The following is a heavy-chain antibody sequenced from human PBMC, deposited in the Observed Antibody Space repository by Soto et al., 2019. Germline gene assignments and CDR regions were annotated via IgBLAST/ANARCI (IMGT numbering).Heavy chain of an antibody. CDR2: ISAYNGNT. V-gene: IGHV1-18*01. D-gene: IGHD6-13*01. J-gene: IGHJ5*02. CDR3: AESLRQQPPWFDP. CDR1: GYTFTSYG. Sequence: VASVKVTCKASGYTFTSYGISWVRRAPGQGLEWMGWISAYNGNTNYAQKLQGRVTMTTDTSTSTAYMELRSLRSDDTAVYYCAESLRQQPPWFDPWGQGTLDTVSS.